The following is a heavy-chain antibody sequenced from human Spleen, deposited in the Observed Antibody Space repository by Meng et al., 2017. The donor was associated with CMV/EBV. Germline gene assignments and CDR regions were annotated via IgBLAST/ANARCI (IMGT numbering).Heavy chain of an antibody. Sequence: ASVKVSCKASGYTFTGYYMHWVRQAPGQGLEWMGWINPNSGGTNYAQKVQGRVTMTRDTSISTAFMELGRLRSDDPAVYYWASWALGSSTRPYFDYWGQGTLVTVSS. V-gene: IGHV1-2*02. D-gene: IGHD2-2*01. CDR1: GYTFTGYY. CDR3: ASWALGSSTRPYFDY. CDR2: INPNSGGT. J-gene: IGHJ4*02.